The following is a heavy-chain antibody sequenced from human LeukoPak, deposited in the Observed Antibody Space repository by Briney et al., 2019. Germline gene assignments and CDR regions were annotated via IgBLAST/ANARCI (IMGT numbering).Heavy chain of an antibody. V-gene: IGHV5-51*01. D-gene: IGHD5-18*01. CDR2: VYHGDSDT. CDR1: GYSFTSYW. J-gene: IGHJ3*02. Sequence: GESLKISCKGSGYSFTSYWIGWVRQMPGKGLEWMGIVYHGDSDTRYSPSFQGQVTISADKSISTAYLQWSSLKASDTAMYYCARYSYGYTSAFDIWGQGKMVTVSS. CDR3: ARYSYGYTSAFDI.